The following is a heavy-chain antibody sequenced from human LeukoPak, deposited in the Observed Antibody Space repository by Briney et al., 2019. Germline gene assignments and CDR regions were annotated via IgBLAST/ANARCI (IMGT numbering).Heavy chain of an antibody. Sequence: SVKVSCKASGGTFSSYAISWVRQAPGQGLEWMGGIIPIFGTANYAQKFQGRVTITADESTSTAYMELSSLRSEDTAVYYCARAPWYSSGWWGFDYWGQGTLVTVSS. CDR1: GGTFSSYA. V-gene: IGHV1-69*13. CDR3: ARAPWYSSGWWGFDY. J-gene: IGHJ4*02. CDR2: IIPIFGTA. D-gene: IGHD6-13*01.